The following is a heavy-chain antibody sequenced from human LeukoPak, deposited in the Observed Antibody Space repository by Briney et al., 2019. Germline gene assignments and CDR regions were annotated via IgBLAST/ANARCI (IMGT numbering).Heavy chain of an antibody. CDR3: ARDNRDYGLVFDP. J-gene: IGHJ5*02. CDR1: GFTFSSYS. Sequence: NPGRCLRLSWAAAGFTFSSYSMNSVRQAPGKGLEWVSSISSSSRYTYYADSVKGRFTISKDNAKNSLYLQMNSLRAEDTAVYYCARDNRDYGLVFDPWGQGTLVTVSS. CDR2: ISSSSRYT. D-gene: IGHD4/OR15-4a*01. V-gene: IGHV3-21*01.